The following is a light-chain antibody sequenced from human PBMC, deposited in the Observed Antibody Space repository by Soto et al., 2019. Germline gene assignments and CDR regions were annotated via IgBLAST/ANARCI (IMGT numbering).Light chain of an antibody. J-gene: IGLJ1*01. Sequence: QSVLTQPRSVSGSPGQSVTISCTGTSSDVGGYNYVSWYQQHPGKAPKLMIYDVSKRPSGVPDRFSGSKSGNTASLTISGLQAEDEADYYCCFYAGSPLYVFGTGTKLTVL. CDR1: SSDVGGYNY. CDR3: CFYAGSPLYV. V-gene: IGLV2-11*01. CDR2: DVS.